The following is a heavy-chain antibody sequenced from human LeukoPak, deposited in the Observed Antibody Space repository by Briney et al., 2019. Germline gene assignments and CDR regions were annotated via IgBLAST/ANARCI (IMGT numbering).Heavy chain of an antibody. D-gene: IGHD6-6*01. J-gene: IGHJ6*03. V-gene: IGHV1-69*05. CDR1: GGTLSTFA. CDR3: ARGPIAARPPSYYYMDV. CDR2: IIPIFGTA. Sequence: PPVTVSSKPSGGTLSTFAISWGSRAPGQGLEGTGGIIPIFGTANYAQKFQGRVTITTDESTSTAYMELSSLRSEDTAVHYCARGPIAARPPSYYYMDVWGKGTTVTVSS.